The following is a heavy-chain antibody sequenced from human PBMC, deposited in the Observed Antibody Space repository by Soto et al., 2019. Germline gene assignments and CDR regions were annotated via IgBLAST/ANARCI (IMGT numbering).Heavy chain of an antibody. V-gene: IGHV3-33*06. CDR1: GFTFSSYG. CDR3: AKEFWSGPFDY. Sequence: QVQLVESGGGVVQPGRSLRLSCAASGFTFSSYGMHWVRQAPGKGLEWVAVIWNDGSNKYYADSVKGRFTISRDNSKNTLYLQRNSLRAEDTAVYYCAKEFWSGPFDYWGQGTLVTVSS. D-gene: IGHD3-3*01. J-gene: IGHJ4*02. CDR2: IWNDGSNK.